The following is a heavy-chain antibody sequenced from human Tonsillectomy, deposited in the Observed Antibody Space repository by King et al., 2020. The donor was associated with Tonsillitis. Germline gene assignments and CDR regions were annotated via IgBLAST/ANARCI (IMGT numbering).Heavy chain of an antibody. CDR3: ARAHVSGRAVAGTKGDV. J-gene: IGHJ4*02. V-gene: IGHV1-18*01. D-gene: IGHD6-19*01. Sequence: QLVQSGAEVKKPGASVKVSCQSSGYTFTSYGISWVRQAPGQGLEWMGWISVYNGNTNYAQKFQDRVTMTTDTSTYTAYMELRSLRSDDTAVYYCARAHVSGRAVAGTKGDVWGQGTLAT. CDR1: GYTFTSYG. CDR2: ISVYNGNT.